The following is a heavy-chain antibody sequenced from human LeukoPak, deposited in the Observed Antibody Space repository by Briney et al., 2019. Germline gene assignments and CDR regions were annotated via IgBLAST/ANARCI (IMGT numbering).Heavy chain of an antibody. V-gene: IGHV1-18*01. CDR1: GYTFTNYG. CDR3: ARQYSISSGSDF. CDR2: ISGSNGNT. J-gene: IGHJ4*02. Sequence: ASVKVSCKASGYTFTNYGINWVRQAPGQGLEWMGWISGSNGNTNYAQNLQGRVAMTTDTSTSTAYMELRSLRSDDTAVYYCARQYSISSGSDFWGQGTLVTVSS. D-gene: IGHD6-6*01.